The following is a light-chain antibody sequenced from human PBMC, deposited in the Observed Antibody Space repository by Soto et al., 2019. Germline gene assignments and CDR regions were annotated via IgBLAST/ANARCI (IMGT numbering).Light chain of an antibody. CDR3: QSYDRSLRGYV. J-gene: IGLJ1*01. Sequence: QSVLTQPPSASGAPGQRVTISCTGTSSNIGAGYDVHWYQHLPGTAPKLLIYGNTIRPSGVPDRFSGSKSGTSASLAITGLQAEDEADYYCQSYDRSLRGYVFGTGTKVTV. V-gene: IGLV1-40*01. CDR1: SSNIGAGYD. CDR2: GNT.